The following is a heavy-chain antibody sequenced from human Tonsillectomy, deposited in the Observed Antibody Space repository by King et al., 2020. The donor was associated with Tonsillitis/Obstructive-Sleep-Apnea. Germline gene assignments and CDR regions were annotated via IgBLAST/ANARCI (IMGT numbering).Heavy chain of an antibody. Sequence: VQLVESGGGLVQPGGSLKLSCAASGFTFSGSAMHWVRQASGKGLEWVGRIRSKANSYATAYAASVKGRFTISRDDSKNTAYLQMNSLKTEDTAVYYCTRGLGGDYYYYGMDVWGQGTTVTVSS. CDR3: TRGLGGDYYYYGMDV. D-gene: IGHD6-25*01. CDR2: IRSKANSYAT. J-gene: IGHJ6*02. V-gene: IGHV3-73*01. CDR1: GFTFSGSA.